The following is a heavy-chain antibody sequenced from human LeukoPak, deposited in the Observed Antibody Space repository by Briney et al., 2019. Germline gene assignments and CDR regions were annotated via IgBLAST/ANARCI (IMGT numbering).Heavy chain of an antibody. V-gene: IGHV3-9*01. D-gene: IGHD3-22*01. CDR1: GFTFDDYA. Sequence: PGGSLRLSCAASGFTFDDYAMHWVRQAPGKGLEWVSGISWNSGSIGYADSVKGRFTISRDNAKNSLYLQMNSLRAEDTALYYCAKDQADYYDSSGPKGAFDIWGQGTMVTASS. CDR2: ISWNSGSI. CDR3: AKDQADYYDSSGPKGAFDI. J-gene: IGHJ3*02.